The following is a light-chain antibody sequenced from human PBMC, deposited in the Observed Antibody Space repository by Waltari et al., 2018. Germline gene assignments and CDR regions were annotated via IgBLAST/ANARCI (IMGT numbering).Light chain of an antibody. CDR1: QDISRW. CDR3: QHTHSFPHS. Sequence: DIRMTLSPSFVSASVGDSVTITCRASQDISRWLAWYRQKPGKAPELLIYAASSLQSGVPSRFSGRGAGTDFSLIISDLHPEDFASYFCQHTHSFPHSFGGGT. V-gene: IGKV1-12*01. J-gene: IGKJ4*01. CDR2: AAS.